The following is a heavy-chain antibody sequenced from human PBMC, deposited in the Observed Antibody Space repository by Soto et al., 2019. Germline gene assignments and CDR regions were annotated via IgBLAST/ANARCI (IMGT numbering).Heavy chain of an antibody. CDR1: GGSFGTNY. D-gene: IGHD3-3*01. Sequence: SETLSLTCTISGGSFGTNYWSWIRQAPGKGLEWIGYTYHTGSTKYNPSLKSRATMSVDTSKNQFSLRLSSVTAADTAIYYCATRITVFGLLIPPFDPWGQGTQVTVSS. V-gene: IGHV4-59*13. J-gene: IGHJ5*02. CDR2: TYHTGST. CDR3: ATRITVFGLLIPPFDP.